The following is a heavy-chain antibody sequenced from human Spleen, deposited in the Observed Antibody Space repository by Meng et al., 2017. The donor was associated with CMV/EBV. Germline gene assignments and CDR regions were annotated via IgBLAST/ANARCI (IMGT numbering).Heavy chain of an antibody. D-gene: IGHD6-6*01. CDR3: AKVSQRAARPFDY. CDR1: RFTFSSYS. Sequence: GGSLRLSCAASRFTFSSYSMNWVRQAPGKGLEWVSAISGSGGSTYYADSVKGRFTISRDNSKNTLYLQMNSLRAEDTAVYYCAKVSQRAARPFDYWGQGTLVTVSS. V-gene: IGHV3-23*01. CDR2: ISGSGGST. J-gene: IGHJ4*02.